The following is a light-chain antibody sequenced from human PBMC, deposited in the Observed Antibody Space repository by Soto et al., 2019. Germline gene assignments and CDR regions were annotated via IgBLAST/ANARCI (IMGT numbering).Light chain of an antibody. Sequence: EIVLTQSPGTLSLSPGERATLSCRASQSVSSSYLAWYQQKPGQAPRPLIYGASSRATGIPDRFSGSGSGTDFTLTISRLEPEDFAVYYCQRYGSSPWTFGQGNKVETK. CDR3: QRYGSSPWT. V-gene: IGKV3-20*01. CDR1: QSVSSSY. CDR2: GAS. J-gene: IGKJ1*01.